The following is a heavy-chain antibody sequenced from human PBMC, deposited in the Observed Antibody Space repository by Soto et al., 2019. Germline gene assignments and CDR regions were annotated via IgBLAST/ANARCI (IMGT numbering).Heavy chain of an antibody. V-gene: IGHV3-30*03. CDR3: ARVPRGSGIDY. CDR2: ISYDGSNK. CDR1: GFTFSNYG. Sequence: GGSLRLSCADSGFTFSNYGMHWVRQAPGKGLEWVAAISYDGSNKYYADSVKGRFTISRDNSKNTLYLQMNSLRAEDTAVYYCARVPRGSGIDYWGQGTLVTVSS. D-gene: IGHD3-10*01. J-gene: IGHJ4*02.